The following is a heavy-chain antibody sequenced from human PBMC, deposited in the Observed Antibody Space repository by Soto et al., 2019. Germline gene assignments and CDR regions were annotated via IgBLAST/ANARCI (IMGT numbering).Heavy chain of an antibody. J-gene: IGHJ6*02. CDR2: IIPSFATG. V-gene: IGHV1-69*06. D-gene: IGHD3-10*01. CDR3: ARSYYGSGSYWFYGMDV. CDR1: GGTFGNSA. Sequence: SVKVSCKASGGTFGNSAISWVRQAPGQGLEWMGGIIPSFATGNSAPEFQGRLTITADKSTTTAYMELSSLRSEDTAAYYCARSYYGSGSYWFYGMDVWGQGTTVTVSS.